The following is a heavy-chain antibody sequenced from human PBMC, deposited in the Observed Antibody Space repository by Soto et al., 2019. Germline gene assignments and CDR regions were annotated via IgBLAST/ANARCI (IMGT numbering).Heavy chain of an antibody. CDR1: GGTFSSYA. V-gene: IGHV1-69*12. CDR3: ARVSREAGTPDQYYFDY. D-gene: IGHD6-19*01. J-gene: IGHJ4*02. CDR2: IIPIFGTA. Sequence: QVQLVQSGAEVKKPGSSVKVSCKASGGTFSSYAISLVRQAPGQGLEWMGGIIPIFGTANYAQKFQGRVTITADESTSTAYMELSSLRSEDTAVYYCARVSREAGTPDQYYFDYWGQGTLVTVSS.